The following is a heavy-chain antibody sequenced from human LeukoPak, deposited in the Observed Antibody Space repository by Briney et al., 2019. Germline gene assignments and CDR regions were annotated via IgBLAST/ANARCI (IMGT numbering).Heavy chain of an antibody. D-gene: IGHD3-10*01. CDR1: GFTFSSYS. CDR2: ISSSSSYI. V-gene: IGHV3-21*01. Sequence: GGSLILSCAASGFTFSSYSMNWVRQAPGKGLEWVSSISSSSSYIYYADSVKGRFTISRDNAKNSLYLQMNSLRAEDTAVYYCARDPTYYYGSGSYFDYWGQGTLVTVSS. CDR3: ARDPTYYYGSGSYFDY. J-gene: IGHJ4*02.